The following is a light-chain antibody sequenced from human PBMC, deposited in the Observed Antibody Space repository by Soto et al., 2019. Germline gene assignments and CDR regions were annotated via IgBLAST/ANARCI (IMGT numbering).Light chain of an antibody. CDR3: QHRSDGPPRLT. V-gene: IGKV3-11*01. J-gene: IGKJ4*01. CDR2: DAT. Sequence: EIVLTQSPATLSLSPGERATLSCGASRSVSSYLAWYQQKPGQAPRLLIYDATYRATGIPAKFSGSGSGTDFPLTISSLEPEAFAVYYCQHRSDGPPRLTFGGGTKVEIK. CDR1: RSVSSY.